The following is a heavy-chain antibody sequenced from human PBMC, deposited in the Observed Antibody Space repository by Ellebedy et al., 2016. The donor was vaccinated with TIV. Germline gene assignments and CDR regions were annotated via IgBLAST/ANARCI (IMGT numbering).Heavy chain of an antibody. CDR2: FAGRSTTT. V-gene: IGHV3-23*01. D-gene: IGHD3-3*02. CDR1: GFTFSSYA. Sequence: GESPKISXEASGFTFSSYAMSWPRQAPGKGLELVSVFAGRSTTTYYADSVKGRFTVSRHNSKNTLFLPMNSLRGADTARYYCAKISPTHRGAVDIWGQGTMVTVSS. J-gene: IGHJ3*02. CDR3: AKISPTHRGAVDI.